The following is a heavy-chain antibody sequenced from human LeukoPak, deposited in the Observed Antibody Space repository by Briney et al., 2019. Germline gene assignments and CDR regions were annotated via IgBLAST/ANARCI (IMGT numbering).Heavy chain of an antibody. V-gene: IGHV4-59*01. CDR1: GGSISSYY. CDR3: ARGVVVAATPGWFDP. Sequence: SETLSLTCTVSGGSISSYYWSWIRQPPGKGLEWIGYIYYSWSTNYNPSLKSRVTISVDTSKNQFSLKLSSVTAADTAVYYCARGVVVAATPGWFDPWGQGTLVTVSS. D-gene: IGHD2-15*01. CDR2: IYYSWST. J-gene: IGHJ5*02.